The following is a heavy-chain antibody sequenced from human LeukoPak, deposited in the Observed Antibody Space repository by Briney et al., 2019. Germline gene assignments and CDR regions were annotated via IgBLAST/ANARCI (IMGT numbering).Heavy chain of an antibody. D-gene: IGHD3-10*01. Sequence: EASVKVSCKASGYTFTSYGISWVRQAPGQGLEWMGWISAYNGNTNYAQKLQGRVTMTTDTSTSTAYMELRSLRSDDTAVYYCARGPKGKSYYYGSGSYSAPFDYWGQGTLVTVSS. J-gene: IGHJ4*02. CDR3: ARGPKGKSYYYGSGSYSAPFDY. CDR2: ISAYNGNT. CDR1: GYTFTSYG. V-gene: IGHV1-18*01.